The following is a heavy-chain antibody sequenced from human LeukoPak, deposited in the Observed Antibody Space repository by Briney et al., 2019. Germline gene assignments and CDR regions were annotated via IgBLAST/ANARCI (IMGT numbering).Heavy chain of an antibody. CDR2: IFSSGST. V-gene: IGHV4-59*08. CDR1: GGSMNNYY. D-gene: IGHD3-22*01. Sequence: SETLSLTCTVSGGSMNNYYWSWIRQSPEKGLEWIGYIFSSGSTNYNPSLNSRVTISVDTSKNQFSLKLSSVTAADTAVYYCARNYYDTRGFYHVGGPDYWGQGTLVTVSS. J-gene: IGHJ4*02. CDR3: ARNYYDTRGFYHVGGPDY.